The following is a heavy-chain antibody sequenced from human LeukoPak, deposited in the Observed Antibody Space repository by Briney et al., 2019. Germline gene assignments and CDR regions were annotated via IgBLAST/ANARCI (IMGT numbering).Heavy chain of an antibody. CDR1: GGSLSSYY. D-gene: IGHD6-13*01. Sequence: PSETLSLTCTVSGGSLSSYYWSWIRQPAGKGLELIGRIHISGSTNYNPSLKSRVTMSVDTSKNQFSLKLSSVTAADTAMYYCARESGYSWFDPWGQGTLVTVSS. CDR3: ARESGYSWFDP. J-gene: IGHJ5*02. CDR2: IHISGST. V-gene: IGHV4-4*07.